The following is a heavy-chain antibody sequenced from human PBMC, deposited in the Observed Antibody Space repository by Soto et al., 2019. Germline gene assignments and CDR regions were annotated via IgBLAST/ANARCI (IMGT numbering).Heavy chain of an antibody. CDR1: GYTFTGYY. CDR3: AREIVHSSSWPEAFDI. Sequence: QVQLVQSGAEVKKPGASVKVSCKASGYTFTGYYMHWVRQAPGQGLEWMGWINPNSGGTNYAQKFQGRVTMTRDTSISTADMELSRLRSDDTAVYYCAREIVHSSSWPEAFDIWGQGTMVTVSS. D-gene: IGHD6-13*01. CDR2: INPNSGGT. V-gene: IGHV1-2*02. J-gene: IGHJ3*02.